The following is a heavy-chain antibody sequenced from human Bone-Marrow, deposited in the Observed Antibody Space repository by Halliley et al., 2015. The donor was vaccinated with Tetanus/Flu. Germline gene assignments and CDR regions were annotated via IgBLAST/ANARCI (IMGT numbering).Heavy chain of an antibody. CDR1: GGSISSRTDY. Sequence: GLVKPSETLSLTCNVSGGSISSRTDYWGWVRLFPGKGLEWIGSIYYNGITYYKPSLKSRTTISIDTSKNQFSLRVTSVTAGDSAIYYCARHLLARSGPGDYWYFDLWGRGTLVTISA. J-gene: IGHJ2*01. CDR2: IYYNGIT. D-gene: IGHD2-8*02. CDR3: ARHLLARSGPGDYWYFDL. V-gene: IGHV4-39*01.